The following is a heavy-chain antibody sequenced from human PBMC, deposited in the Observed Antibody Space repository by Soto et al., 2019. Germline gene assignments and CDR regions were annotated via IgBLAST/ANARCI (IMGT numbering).Heavy chain of an antibody. CDR1: GGSVSSGSYY. CDR2: IYYSGST. CDR3: ARDRAVTGTTYYSGMDV. J-gene: IGHJ6*02. D-gene: IGHD1-7*01. Sequence: SETLSLTCTVSGGSVSSGSYYWSWIRQPPGKGLEWIGYIYYSGSTNYNPSLKSRVTISVDTSKNQFSLKLSSVTAADTAVYYCARDRAVTGTTYYSGMDVWGQGTTVTVSS. V-gene: IGHV4-61*01.